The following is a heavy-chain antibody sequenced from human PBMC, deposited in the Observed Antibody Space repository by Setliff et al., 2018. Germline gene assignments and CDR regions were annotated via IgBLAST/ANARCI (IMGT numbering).Heavy chain of an antibody. CDR1: GDSIIDKY. V-gene: IGHV3-64*02. D-gene: IGHD3-3*01. CDR3: ATWTGYSIDY. J-gene: IGHJ4*02. Sequence: ETLSLTCSVSGDSIIDKYWSWLRQPPGKELEYVSAISSNGGTTYYADSVKGRFTVSRDNSKNTLYLQMGSLRAEDMAVYYCATWTGYSIDYWGQGTLVTVSS. CDR2: ISSNGGTT.